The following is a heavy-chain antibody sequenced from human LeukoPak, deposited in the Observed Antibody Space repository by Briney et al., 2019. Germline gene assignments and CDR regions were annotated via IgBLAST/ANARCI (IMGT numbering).Heavy chain of an antibody. Sequence: GGSLRLSCVVSGFGFSDSYMTWIRQTPGKGLEWLAYISGSGSDIYYADSVKGRFTISRDNAKNSLYLQMNSLRPDDTALYYCSTDPRLLIYWGQGTLVTVSS. D-gene: IGHD2-8*01. J-gene: IGHJ4*02. V-gene: IGHV3-11*01. CDR2: ISGSGSDI. CDR3: STDPRLLIY. CDR1: GFGFSDSY.